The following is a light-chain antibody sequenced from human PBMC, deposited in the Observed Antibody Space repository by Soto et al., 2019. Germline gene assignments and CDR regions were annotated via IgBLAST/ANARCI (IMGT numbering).Light chain of an antibody. J-gene: IGKJ2*01. Sequence: EIVMTQSPATLSVSPGERATVSCRASQSVSSNLAWYQQKPGQAPRLLIYGASTRATGIPARCSGSGSGTEFTVTIGSLQSEDFAVYYCQQYNNWPRTFGQGTKLEIK. CDR1: QSVSSN. V-gene: IGKV3-15*01. CDR2: GAS. CDR3: QQYNNWPRT.